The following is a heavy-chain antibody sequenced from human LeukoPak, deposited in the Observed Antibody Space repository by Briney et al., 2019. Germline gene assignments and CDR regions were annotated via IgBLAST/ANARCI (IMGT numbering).Heavy chain of an antibody. D-gene: IGHD2-8*02. CDR3: AREGVPGGFDI. J-gene: IGHJ3*02. Sequence: GGSLRLSCAVSGFTFSSYNMNWVRRAPGRGLEWVSHISSSSRTIYYADSVKGRFTISRDNAKNSLYLQMNNLRDEDTAVYYCAREGVPGGFDIWGRGTMATVSS. CDR1: GFTFSSYN. CDR2: ISSSSRTI. V-gene: IGHV3-48*02.